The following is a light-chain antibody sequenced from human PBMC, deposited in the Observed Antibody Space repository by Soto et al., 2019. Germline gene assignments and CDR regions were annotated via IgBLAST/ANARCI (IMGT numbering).Light chain of an antibody. CDR1: QSITNY. Sequence: DLQMTQSPSSLSASVGDRVTITCRASQSITNYLNWYQQRPGEAPQLLIYAASNLQSGVPSRFSGSGSGTDFTLTISSLQPEDFASYYCQQTYSTPVTFGGGTKVEIK. CDR3: QQTYSTPVT. J-gene: IGKJ4*01. CDR2: AAS. V-gene: IGKV1-39*01.